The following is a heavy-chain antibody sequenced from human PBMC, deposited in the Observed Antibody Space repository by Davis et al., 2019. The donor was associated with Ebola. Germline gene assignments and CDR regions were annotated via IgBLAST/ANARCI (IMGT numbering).Heavy chain of an antibody. CDR2: FTGSGSLT. V-gene: IGHV3-23*01. D-gene: IGHD6-13*01. CDR1: GFTFSSYA. J-gene: IGHJ4*02. CDR3: ATRGSSREFDY. Sequence: GESLNTSCASSGFTFSSYAMSWVRQTPGKGLERVSAFTGSGSLTGYADSVKGRFTISRDNSKNTLNMQMHSLRVEDTAVYYCATRGSSREFDYWGQGTLVSVSS.